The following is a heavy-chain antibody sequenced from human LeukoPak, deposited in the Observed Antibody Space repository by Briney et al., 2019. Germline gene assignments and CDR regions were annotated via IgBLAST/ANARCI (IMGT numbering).Heavy chain of an antibody. CDR2: ISYDGSNK. CDR1: GFTFNSYG. J-gene: IGHJ4*02. Sequence: PGRSLRLSCAASGFTFNSYGMHWVRQAPGKGLEWVAGISYDGSNKYYADSVKGRFTISRDNSKNPLYLQMNSLRAEDTAVYYCAKGESGLLWFGESALIDYWGQGTLVTVSS. CDR3: AKGESGLLWFGESALIDY. V-gene: IGHV3-30*18. D-gene: IGHD3-10*01.